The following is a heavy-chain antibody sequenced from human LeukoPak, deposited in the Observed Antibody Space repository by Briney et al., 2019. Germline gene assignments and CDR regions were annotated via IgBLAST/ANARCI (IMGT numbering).Heavy chain of an antibody. J-gene: IGHJ6*03. D-gene: IGHD5-18*01. CDR2: ISAYNGNT. Sequence: ASVKVSCEASGYTFTSYGISWVRQAPGQGLEWMGWISAYNGNTNYAQKLQGRVTMTTDTSTSTAYMELRSLRSDDTAVYYCATSGYSYGLYYYYYMDVWGKGTTVTVSS. CDR1: GYTFTSYG. CDR3: ATSGYSYGLYYYYYMDV. V-gene: IGHV1-18*01.